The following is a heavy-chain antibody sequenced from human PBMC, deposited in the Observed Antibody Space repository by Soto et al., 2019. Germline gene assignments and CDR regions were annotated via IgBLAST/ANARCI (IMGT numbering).Heavy chain of an antibody. D-gene: IGHD3-10*01. J-gene: IGHJ3*02. Sequence: GESLKISCXVSGYSFTTYWIGWVRQMPGKGLEWMGVIYPGDSDTRYSPSFQGQVTISADKSISTAYLQWRSLKASDTAIYYCARPYTMVDAFDIWGQGTMVTVSS. CDR2: IYPGDSDT. CDR1: GYSFTTYW. V-gene: IGHV5-51*01. CDR3: ARPYTMVDAFDI.